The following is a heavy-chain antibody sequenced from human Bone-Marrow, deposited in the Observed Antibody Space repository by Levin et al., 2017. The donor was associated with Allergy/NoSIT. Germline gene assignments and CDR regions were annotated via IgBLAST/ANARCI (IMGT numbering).Heavy chain of an antibody. J-gene: IGHJ3*02. CDR1: GGSISSSNW. CDR2: IYHSGST. V-gene: IGHV4-4*02. CDR3: ASAKGRYFDWPLSI. D-gene: IGHD3-9*01. Sequence: SETLSLTCAVSGGSISSSNWWSWVRQPPGKGLEWIGEIYHSGSTNYNPSLKSRVTISVDKSKNQFSLKLSSVTAADTAVYYCASAKGRYFDWPLSIWGQGTMVTVSS.